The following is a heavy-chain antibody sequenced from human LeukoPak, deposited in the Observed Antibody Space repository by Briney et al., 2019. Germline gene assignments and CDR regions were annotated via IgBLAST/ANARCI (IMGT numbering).Heavy chain of an antibody. CDR2: INPNSGGT. CDR1: GYTFTGYY. CDR3: ARGRDGYNVFDY. J-gene: IGHJ4*02. Sequence: ASVKVSYKASGYTFTGYYMHWVRQAPGQGLEWMGWINPNSGGTNYAQKFQGRVTMTRDTSISTAYMELSRLRSDDTAVYYCARGRDGYNVFDYWGQGTLVTVSS. V-gene: IGHV1-2*02. D-gene: IGHD5-24*01.